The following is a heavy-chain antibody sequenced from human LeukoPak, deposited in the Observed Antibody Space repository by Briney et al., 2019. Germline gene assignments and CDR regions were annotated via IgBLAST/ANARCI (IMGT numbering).Heavy chain of an antibody. CDR3: AKPGYSSSWYIDY. CDR2: ISGSGGST. CDR1: GFTFSSYS. Sequence: PGGSLRLSCAASGFTFSSYSMNWVRQAPGKGLEWVSAISGSGGSTYYADSVKGRFTISRDNSKNTLYLQMNSLRAEDTAVYYCAKPGYSSSWYIDYWGQGTLVTVSS. J-gene: IGHJ4*02. V-gene: IGHV3-23*01. D-gene: IGHD6-13*01.